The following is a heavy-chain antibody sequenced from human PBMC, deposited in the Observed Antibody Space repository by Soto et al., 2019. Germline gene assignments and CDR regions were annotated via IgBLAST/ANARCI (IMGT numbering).Heavy chain of an antibody. CDR2: IYPGDSDT. J-gene: IGHJ3*02. D-gene: IGHD2-15*01. CDR1: GYSFTSYW. Sequence: GESLKISCKGSGYSFTSYWIGWVRQMPGKGLEWMGIIYPGDSDTRYSPSFQGQVTISADKSISTAYLQWSSLKASDTAMYYCARHLMQDLWGESSGGAFDIWGQGTMLTVSS. V-gene: IGHV5-51*01. CDR3: ARHLMQDLWGESSGGAFDI.